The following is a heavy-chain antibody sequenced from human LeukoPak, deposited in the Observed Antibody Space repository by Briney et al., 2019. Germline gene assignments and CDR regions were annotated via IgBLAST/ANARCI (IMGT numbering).Heavy chain of an antibody. CDR2: VSYDGSNK. J-gene: IGHJ4*02. CDR1: GFTFSTYG. D-gene: IGHD7-27*01. CDR3: AKDWGNWGYGYYFDH. V-gene: IGHV3-30*18. Sequence: GRSLRLSCAASGFTFSTYGMHWVRQAPGKGLEWVAVVSYDGSNKYYADSVKGRFTISRDNSKNTLYLQMNSLRAEDTAVYYCAKDWGNWGYGYYFDHWGQGTLVTVSS.